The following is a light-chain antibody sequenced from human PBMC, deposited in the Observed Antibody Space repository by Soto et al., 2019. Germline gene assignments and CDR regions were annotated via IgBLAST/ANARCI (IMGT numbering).Light chain of an antibody. CDR2: EVT. Sequence: QPVLTQPASVSGSPGQSITISCTGTSSDVGSYTYLSWYQQHPGKAPTPLLYEVTNRPSGVSNRFSGSKTGNSAFLTISGLQAEDEVAYYCNSLTNSGSPLAYVFRTATKLT. V-gene: IGLV2-14*01. J-gene: IGLJ1*01. CDR3: NSLTNSGSPLAYV. CDR1: SSDVGSYTY.